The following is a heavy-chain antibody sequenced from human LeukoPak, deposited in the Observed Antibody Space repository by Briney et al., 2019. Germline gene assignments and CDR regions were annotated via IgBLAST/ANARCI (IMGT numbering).Heavy chain of an antibody. CDR3: ARDKAVTTEVTQHFQH. D-gene: IGHD4-23*01. V-gene: IGHV1-18*01. J-gene: IGHJ1*01. Sequence: GASVKVSCKASGYTFTNYGFSWVRQAPGQGLEWMGWISAYNGNTDYAQKLQFRVTMTTDTSTSTAYMELRSLRSDDTAVYYCARDKAVTTEVTQHFQHWGQGTLVTVSS. CDR2: ISAYNGNT. CDR1: GYTFTNYG.